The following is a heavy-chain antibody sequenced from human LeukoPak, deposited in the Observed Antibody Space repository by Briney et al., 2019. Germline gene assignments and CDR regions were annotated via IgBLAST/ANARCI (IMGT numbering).Heavy chain of an antibody. CDR3: ARGYYDSSGYDPGLGY. D-gene: IGHD3-22*01. Sequence: ASVKVSCKASGGTFSSYAISWVRQAPGQGLEWMGIINPSGGSTNYAQKFQGRVSMTRDTSTSTVYMELSSLRSEDTAMYWCARGYYDSSGYDPGLGYWGQGTLVTVSS. V-gene: IGHV1-46*01. CDR1: GGTFSSYA. J-gene: IGHJ4*02. CDR2: INPSGGST.